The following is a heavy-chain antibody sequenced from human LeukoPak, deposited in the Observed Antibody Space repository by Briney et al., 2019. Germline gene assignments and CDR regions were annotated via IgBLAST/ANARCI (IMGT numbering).Heavy chain of an antibody. CDR1: GFTFNSYW. CDR2: IKQDGSEK. J-gene: IGHJ4*02. CDR3: ARDVPYNMNQMYFDY. Sequence: PGGSLRLSCAASGFTFNSYWMTWVRQAPGKGLEWVANIKQDGSEKYYVDSVKGRFTISRDNAKNSLYLQMNSLRAEDTAVYYCARDVPYNMNQMYFDYWGQGTLVTVSS. D-gene: IGHD3-10*01. V-gene: IGHV3-7*01.